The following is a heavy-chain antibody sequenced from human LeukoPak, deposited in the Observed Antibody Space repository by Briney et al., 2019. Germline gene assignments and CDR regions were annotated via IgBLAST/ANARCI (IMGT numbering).Heavy chain of an antibody. J-gene: IGHJ6*01. D-gene: IGHD3-10*01. CDR2: ISAYNGNT. V-gene: IGHV1-18*01. Sequence: GASVKISCKTSGYTFTSYGISWVRQAPGQGLEWMGWISAYNGNTNYAQKLQGRVTMTTDTSTSTAYMELRSLRSDDTAVYHCARLWFGEPYYGMDVWGQGTTVTVSS. CDR3: ARLWFGEPYYGMDV. CDR1: GYTFTSYG.